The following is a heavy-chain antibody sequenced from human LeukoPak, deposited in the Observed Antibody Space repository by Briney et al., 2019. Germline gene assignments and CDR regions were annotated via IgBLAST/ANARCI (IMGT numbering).Heavy chain of an antibody. CDR2: IYTSGST. V-gene: IGHV4-4*07. D-gene: IGHD6-25*01. Sequence: KPSETLSLTCTVSGGSISSYHWSWIRQPAGKGLEWIGSIYTSGSTNYNPSLKSRVTMSVDTSKNQFSLKLSSVTAADTAVYYRARDHAAFHGFDIWGQGTMVTVSS. CDR3: ARDHAAFHGFDI. J-gene: IGHJ3*02. CDR1: GGSISSYH.